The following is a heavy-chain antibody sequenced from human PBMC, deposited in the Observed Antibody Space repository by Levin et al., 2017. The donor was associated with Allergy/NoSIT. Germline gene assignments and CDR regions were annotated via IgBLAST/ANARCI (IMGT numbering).Heavy chain of an antibody. CDR2: IWPGESNS. Sequence: KVSCKGSGYTFPNYWIAWVRQLPGKGLEWMGTIWPGESNSRYSPSFQGQVTISAAKSISTAYLQWSSLKASDTAMYYCVSSSSSWFEEGVFDYWGLGTLVTVSS. D-gene: IGHD6-13*01. J-gene: IGHJ4*02. CDR1: GYTFPNYW. CDR3: VSSSSSWFEEGVFDY. V-gene: IGHV5-51*01.